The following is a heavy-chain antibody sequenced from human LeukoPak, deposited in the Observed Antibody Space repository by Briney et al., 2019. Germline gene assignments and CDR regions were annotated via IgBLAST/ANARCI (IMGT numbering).Heavy chain of an antibody. D-gene: IGHD5-12*01. V-gene: IGHV3-74*01. CDR1: GFPFNNYW. CDR2: IGHDGSGA. CDR3: ARYQQTGYESDY. J-gene: IGHJ4*02. Sequence: GGSLRLSCAASGFPFNNYWMHWVRQSPGKGLICVARIGHDGSGAGYADSVKGRLTISRDNAKSTLYLQMNSLRAEDTAVYYCARYQQTGYESDYWGQGTLVTVSS.